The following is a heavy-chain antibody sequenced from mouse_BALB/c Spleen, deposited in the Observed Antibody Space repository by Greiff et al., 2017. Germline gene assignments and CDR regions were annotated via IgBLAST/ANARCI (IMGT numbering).Heavy chain of an antibody. CDR1: GFTFSSYG. CDR3: ARDGEYYGSRKYFDV. J-gene: IGHJ1*01. V-gene: IGHV5-6-3*01. CDR2: INSNGGST. Sequence: EVKVVESGGGLVQPGGSLKLSCAASGFTFSSYGMSWVRQTPDKRLELVATINSNGGSTYYPDSVKGRFTISRDNAKNTLYLQMSSLKSEDTAMYYCARDGEYYGSRKYFDVWGAGTTVTVSS. D-gene: IGHD1-1*01.